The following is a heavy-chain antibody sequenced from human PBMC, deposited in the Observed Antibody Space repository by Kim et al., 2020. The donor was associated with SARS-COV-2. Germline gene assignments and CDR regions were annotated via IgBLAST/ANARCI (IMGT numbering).Heavy chain of an antibody. Sequence: GGSLRLSCAASGFTFSSYSMNWVRQAPGKGLEWVSSISSSSSYIYYADSVKGRFTISRDNAKNSLYLQMNSLRAEDTAVYYCARDPSRGYGGKGKDPWGQGTLVTVSS. CDR3: ARDPSRGYGGKGKDP. V-gene: IGHV3-21*01. J-gene: IGHJ5*02. CDR1: GFTFSSYS. CDR2: ISSSSSYI. D-gene: IGHD5-12*01.